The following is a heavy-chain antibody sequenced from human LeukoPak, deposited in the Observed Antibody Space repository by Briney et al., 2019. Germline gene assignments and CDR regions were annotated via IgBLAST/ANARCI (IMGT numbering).Heavy chain of an antibody. CDR2: ISAYNGNT. V-gene: IGHV1-18*01. CDR1: GYTFTSYG. Sequence: GASVKVSCKASGYTFTSYGISWVRQAPGQGLEWMGWISAYNGNTNYAQKLQGRVTMTTDTSTSTAYMELRSLRSDDTAVYYCARDRPYYDILTGYYAAAAFDIWGQGTMVTVSS. J-gene: IGHJ3*02. CDR3: ARDRPYYDILTGYYAAAAFDI. D-gene: IGHD3-9*01.